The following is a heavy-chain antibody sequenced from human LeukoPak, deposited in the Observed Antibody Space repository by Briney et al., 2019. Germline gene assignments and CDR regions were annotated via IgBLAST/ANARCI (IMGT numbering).Heavy chain of an antibody. CDR3: AREVVGAYYHNWFDP. J-gene: IGHJ5*02. CDR1: GFTFSSYS. V-gene: IGHV3-48*01. Sequence: PGGSLRLSCAASGFTFSSYSMNWVPQAPGKGLEWGSYTSSSSSTIYYAGSVKGRFTISRDNANNSLYLKMNSLRAEDTAVYYWAREVVGAYYHNWFDPWGQGTLVTVSS. D-gene: IGHD2-15*01. CDR2: TSSSSSTI.